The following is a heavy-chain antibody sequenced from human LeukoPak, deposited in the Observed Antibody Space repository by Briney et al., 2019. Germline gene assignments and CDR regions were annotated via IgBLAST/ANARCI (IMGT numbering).Heavy chain of an antibody. V-gene: IGHV4-31*03. CDR1: GGSISSGGYY. D-gene: IGHD3-9*01. Sequence: SETLSLTCTVSGGSISSGGYYWSWIRQHPGKGLEWIGYIYYSGSTYYNPSLKSRVTISVDTSKNQFSLKLSSVTAADTAVYYCARSLRYFDWLLSSSYYYYGMDVWGQGTTVTVSS. CDR2: IYYSGST. CDR3: ARSLRYFDWLLSSSYYYYGMDV. J-gene: IGHJ6*02.